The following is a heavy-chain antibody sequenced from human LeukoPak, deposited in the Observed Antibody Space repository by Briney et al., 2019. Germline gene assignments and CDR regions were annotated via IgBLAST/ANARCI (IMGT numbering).Heavy chain of an antibody. J-gene: IGHJ4*02. CDR1: GGSFSGYY. CDR2: INHSGST. V-gene: IGHV4-34*01. D-gene: IGHD4-11*01. Sequence: SETLSLTCAVYGGSFSGYYWSWIRQPPGKGLEWIGEINHSGSTNYNPSLKSRVTISVDTSKNQFSLKLSSVTAAGTAVYYCARNPSHYSSVDYWGQGTLVTVSS. CDR3: ARNPSHYSSVDY.